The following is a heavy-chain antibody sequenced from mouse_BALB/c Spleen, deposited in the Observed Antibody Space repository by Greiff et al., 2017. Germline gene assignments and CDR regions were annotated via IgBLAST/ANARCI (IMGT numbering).Heavy chain of an antibody. CDR2: IYPGSGST. D-gene: IGHD1-1*01. Sequence: LQQPGSELVRPGASVKLSCKASGYTFTSYWMHWVKQRHGQGLEWIGNIYPGSGSTNYDEKFKSKGTLTVDTSSSTAYMHLSSLTSEDSAVYYCTRSYYGSTPYYYAMDYWGQGTSVTVSS. CDR1: GYTFTSYW. CDR3: TRSYYGSTPYYYAMDY. V-gene: IGHV1S22*01. J-gene: IGHJ4*01.